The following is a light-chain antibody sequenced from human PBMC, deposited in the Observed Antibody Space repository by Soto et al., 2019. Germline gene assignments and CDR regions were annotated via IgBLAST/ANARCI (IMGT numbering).Light chain of an antibody. J-gene: IGKJ4*01. CDR1: QSVSSY. V-gene: IGKV3-11*01. Sequence: EIVFTHSPATLAXSPGEIAXLXCTXSQSVSSYLAWYQQKPGQAPRLLIYDASNRATGIPARFSGSGSGTDFTLTISSLEPEDFAVYYCQQRSNWPSLTFGGGTKVDIK. CDR2: DAS. CDR3: QQRSNWPSLT.